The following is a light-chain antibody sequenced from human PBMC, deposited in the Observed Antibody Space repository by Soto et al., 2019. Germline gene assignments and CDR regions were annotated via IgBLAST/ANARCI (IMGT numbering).Light chain of an antibody. J-gene: IGKJ1*01. CDR1: QGISSY. Sequence: AIRLTKSPSSFSGYTGERVTLTCRASQGISSYLAWYQQKPGKAPKLLIYAASTLQSGVPSRFSGSRSGTDFTLTISCLQSEDFATYYCQQYYSYPRTFGQGTKVDIK. V-gene: IGKV1-8*01. CDR3: QQYYSYPRT. CDR2: AAS.